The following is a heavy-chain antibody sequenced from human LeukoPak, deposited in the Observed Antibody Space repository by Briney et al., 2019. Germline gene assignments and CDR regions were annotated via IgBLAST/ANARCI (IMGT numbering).Heavy chain of an antibody. CDR1: GGSFSGYY. CDR2: INHSGST. J-gene: IGHJ4*02. D-gene: IGHD3-10*01. V-gene: IGHV4-34*01. Sequence: SETLSLTCAVYGGSFSGYYWSWIRQPPGKGLEWIGEINHSGSTNYNPSLKSRVTISVDTSKNQFSLKLSSATAADTAVYYCARGSITMVRGVKSPHFDYWGQGTLVTVSS. CDR3: ARGSITMVRGVKSPHFDY.